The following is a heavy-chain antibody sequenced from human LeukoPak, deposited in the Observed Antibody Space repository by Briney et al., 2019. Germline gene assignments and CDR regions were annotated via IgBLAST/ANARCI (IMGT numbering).Heavy chain of an antibody. Sequence: PGRSLRLPCAASGFTFSSYGMHWVRQAPGKGLEWVAVISYDGSNKYYADSVKGRFTISRDNSKNTLYLQMNSLRAEDTAVYYCAKWPYSLGSAIAVAGSYFDYWGQGTLVTVSS. J-gene: IGHJ4*02. CDR2: ISYDGSNK. D-gene: IGHD6-19*01. V-gene: IGHV3-30*18. CDR3: AKWPYSLGSAIAVAGSYFDY. CDR1: GFTFSSYG.